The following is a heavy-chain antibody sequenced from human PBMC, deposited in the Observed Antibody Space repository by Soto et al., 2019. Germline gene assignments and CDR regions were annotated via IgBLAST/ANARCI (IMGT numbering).Heavy chain of an antibody. CDR3: ATAGRSVYGYYPYGMDV. V-gene: IGHV1-24*01. Sequence: QVQLVQSGAEVKKPGASVKVSCKVSGYTLTELSMHWVRQAPGKRLEWMGGFDPEDGETIYAQRFQGRGTMTEDTSTDTAYMELSSLRSEDTAVYYCATAGRSVYGYYPYGMDVWGQGTTVNVS. CDR2: FDPEDGET. D-gene: IGHD4-17*01. CDR1: GYTLTELS. J-gene: IGHJ6*02.